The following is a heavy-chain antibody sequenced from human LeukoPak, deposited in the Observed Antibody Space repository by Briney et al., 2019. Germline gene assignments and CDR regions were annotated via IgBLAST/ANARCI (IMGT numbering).Heavy chain of an antibody. V-gene: IGHV4-39*01. Sequence: SETLSLTCTVSGGSIRSSYYYWGWIRQPPGKGLEWIGSIYDSGSTYYNPSLKSRVTISVDTSKNQFSLKLNSVTAADTAVYYCARVADTLGGAFDIWGQGTMVTVSS. D-gene: IGHD3-16*01. CDR3: ARVADTLGGAFDI. CDR1: GGSIRSSYYY. CDR2: IYDSGST. J-gene: IGHJ3*02.